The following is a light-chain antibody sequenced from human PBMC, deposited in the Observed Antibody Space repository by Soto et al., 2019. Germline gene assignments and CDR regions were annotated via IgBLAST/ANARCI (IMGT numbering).Light chain of an antibody. Sequence: EIVLTQSPGTLSLSPGERATLSCRASQSVRSSFLAWYQQKPGQAPRLLIYGASNRDTGIPDRFSGSGSGTDFTLTISRLEPEDYAVYYCHQYDISPPWTFGQGTKVEIK. CDR2: GAS. J-gene: IGKJ1*01. CDR3: HQYDISPPWT. V-gene: IGKV3-20*01. CDR1: QSVRSSF.